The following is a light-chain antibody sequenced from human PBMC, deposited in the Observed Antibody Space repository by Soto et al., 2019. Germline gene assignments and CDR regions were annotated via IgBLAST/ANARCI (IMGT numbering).Light chain of an antibody. V-gene: IGKV3-15*01. J-gene: IGKJ1*01. CDR1: QSVSSN. CDR2: GAS. Sequence: EIVMTQSPATLSVSPGERATLSCRASQSVSSNLAWYQQKPGQAPRLLIYGASTRATGIPARFSGSGSGTEFTLFISSLQSEDFAVYYCQQYNNWPLWTFGQGTKVEIK. CDR3: QQYNNWPLWT.